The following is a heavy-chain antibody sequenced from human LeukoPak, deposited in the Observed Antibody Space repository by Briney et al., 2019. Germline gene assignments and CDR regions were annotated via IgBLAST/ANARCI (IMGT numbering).Heavy chain of an antibody. CDR2: IYYSGST. Sequence: SETLSLTCTVSGGSIGSYYWSWIRQPPGKGLEWIGYIYYSGSTNYNPSLKSRVTISVDTSKNQFSLKLSSVTAADTAVYYCARVLGGSQGGRWFDPWGQGTLVTVSS. D-gene: IGHD3-16*01. CDR3: ARVLGGSQGGRWFDP. CDR1: GGSIGSYY. V-gene: IGHV4-59*01. J-gene: IGHJ5*02.